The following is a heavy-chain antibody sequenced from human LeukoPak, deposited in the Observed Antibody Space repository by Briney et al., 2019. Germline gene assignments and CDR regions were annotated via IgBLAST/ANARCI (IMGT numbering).Heavy chain of an antibody. J-gene: IGHJ4*02. CDR2: IIPIFGTA. CDR1: GGTFSSYA. V-gene: IGHV1-69*06. CDR3: ATTRTSFAYGGSYYFDY. D-gene: IGHD4-23*01. Sequence: SVKVSCKASGGTFSSYAISWVRQAPGQGLEWMGGIIPIFGTANYAQKFQGRVTITADKSTSTAYMELSSLRSEDTAVYYCATTRTSFAYGGSYYFDYWGQGALVTVSS.